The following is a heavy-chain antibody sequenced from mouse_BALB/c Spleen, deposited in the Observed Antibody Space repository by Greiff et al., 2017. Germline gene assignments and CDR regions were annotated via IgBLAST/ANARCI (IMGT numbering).Heavy chain of an antibody. CDR1: GFTFSSYA. V-gene: IGHV5-9-4*01. D-gene: IGHD2-4*01. J-gene: IGHJ4*01. Sequence: EVKLMESGGGLVKPGGSLKLSCAASGFTFSSYAMSWVRQSPEKRLEWVAEISSGGSYTYYPDTVTGRFTISRDNAKNTLYLEMSSLRSEDTAMYYCARHYYDYDGYAMDYWGQGTSVTVSS. CDR3: ARHYYDYDGYAMDY. CDR2: ISSGGSYT.